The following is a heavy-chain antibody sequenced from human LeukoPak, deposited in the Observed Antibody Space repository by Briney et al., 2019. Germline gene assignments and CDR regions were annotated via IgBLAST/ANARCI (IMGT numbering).Heavy chain of an antibody. CDR1: GGSISSYH. CDR2: IYYSGST. Sequence: SETLSLTCTVPGGSISSYHWSWIRQPPGKGLEWIGYIYYSGSTSYNPSLTSRVTISVDTSKNQFSLKLSSVTAADTAVYYCARAKWYYFDYWGQGTLVTVSS. D-gene: IGHD2-15*01. V-gene: IGHV4-59*01. J-gene: IGHJ4*02. CDR3: ARAKWYYFDY.